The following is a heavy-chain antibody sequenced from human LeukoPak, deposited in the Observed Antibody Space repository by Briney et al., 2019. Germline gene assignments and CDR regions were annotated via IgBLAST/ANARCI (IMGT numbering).Heavy chain of an antibody. CDR1: EFTFSNYW. CDR2: IKEDGSDR. Sequence: PGGSLRLSCTASEFTFSNYWMTWVRQAPGKGPEWVANIKEDGSDRYYVDSVKGRFTISRDNAKKSVYLQMNSLRAEDTAVYYCARGRFISAWSPLYFDLWAQGTLVTVSS. J-gene: IGHJ4*02. V-gene: IGHV3-7*04. D-gene: IGHD6-19*01. CDR3: ARGRFISAWSPLYFDL.